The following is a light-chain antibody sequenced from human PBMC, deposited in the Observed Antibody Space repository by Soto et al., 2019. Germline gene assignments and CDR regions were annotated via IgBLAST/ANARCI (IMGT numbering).Light chain of an antibody. V-gene: IGKV3-15*01. CDR2: GAS. J-gene: IGKJ1*01. CDR3: QQYHNWPPT. CDR1: QSVSSD. Sequence: EKVMTQSPATLSVSPGERATLSCRASQSVSSDLAWYQQKPGQAPRLVISGASTRGTGIPPRFSGTGSGTEFTLTITSLQSEDSAVYYCQQYHNWPPTFGQGTKVDIK.